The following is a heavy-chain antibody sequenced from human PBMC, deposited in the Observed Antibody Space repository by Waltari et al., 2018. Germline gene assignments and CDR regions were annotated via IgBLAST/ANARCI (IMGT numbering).Heavy chain of an antibody. J-gene: IGHJ4*02. D-gene: IGHD6-13*01. CDR2: ISVVGGST. V-gene: IGHV3-23*01. Sequence: EVQLLESGGILVQPGGSLRLSCAASGFAFSNYATTWVRQAPGKGLEWVSSISVVGGSTYYADSLKGRFTISRDNSKNTLYLQMNSLTVADTAVYYCAKEITAADAPYFFDYWGRGTLVTVSS. CDR3: AKEITAADAPYFFDY. CDR1: GFAFSNYA.